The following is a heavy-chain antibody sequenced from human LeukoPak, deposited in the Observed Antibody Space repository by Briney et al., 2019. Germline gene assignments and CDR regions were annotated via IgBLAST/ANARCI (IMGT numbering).Heavy chain of an antibody. CDR2: SWDGDSS. Sequence: PGGSLRLSCAASGFTFSNYWMHWVRQAPGKGLEWVSLSWDGDSSSYADSVKGRFTISRDSSNNSVYLQMNSLRTEDTALYYCAKSGYYYYMDVWGKGTTVTVSS. CDR1: GFTFSNYW. D-gene: IGHD6-13*01. V-gene: IGHV3-43*01. J-gene: IGHJ6*03. CDR3: AKSGYYYYMDV.